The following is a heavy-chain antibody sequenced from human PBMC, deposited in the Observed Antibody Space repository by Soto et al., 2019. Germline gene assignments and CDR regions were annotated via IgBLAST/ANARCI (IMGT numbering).Heavy chain of an antibody. CDR2: IIPIFGTA. CDR1: GGTFSSYA. Sequence: GASVKVSCKASGGTFSSYAISWVRQAPGQGLEWMGGIIPIFGTANYAQKFQGRVTITADESTSTAYMELSSLRSEDTAVYYCARGVRESYYYYGMDVWGQGTTVTVSS. V-gene: IGHV1-69*13. CDR3: ARGVRESYYYYGMDV. J-gene: IGHJ6*02.